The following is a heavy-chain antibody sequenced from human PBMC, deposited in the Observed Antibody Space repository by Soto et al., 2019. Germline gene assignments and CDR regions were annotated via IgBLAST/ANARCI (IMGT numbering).Heavy chain of an antibody. CDR1: GDCGNSDYYY. CDR2: IYSSGRT. CDR3: PREPANSPEAFAS. Sequence: PSGTLSLSCSVSGDCGNSDYYYWTWIRQPPGKGLEWIGYIYSSGRTNYNPSLRSRVTISLDTSRNQSSLKLSSVTAADTAVFYFPREPANSPEAFASRGR. V-gene: IGHV4-61*01. J-gene: IGHJ2*01.